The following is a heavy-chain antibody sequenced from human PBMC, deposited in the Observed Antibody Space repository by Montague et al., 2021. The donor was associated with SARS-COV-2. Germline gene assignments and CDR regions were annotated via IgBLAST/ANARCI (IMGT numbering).Heavy chain of an antibody. Sequence: SETLSLTCTVYDGSFSDYSWTWICQPPGKGMEWNGVINLRGSTNYNQSLKSRVPILVDTSKNQFPLKLTSVTAADMAVYYCARGRQHINMVVVVVTGGEYYFDYWGQGTLVAVSS. CDR1: DGSFSDYS. CDR2: INLRGST. D-gene: IGHD3-22*01. J-gene: IGHJ4*02. V-gene: IGHV4-34*01. CDR3: ARGRQHINMVVVVVTGGEYYFDY.